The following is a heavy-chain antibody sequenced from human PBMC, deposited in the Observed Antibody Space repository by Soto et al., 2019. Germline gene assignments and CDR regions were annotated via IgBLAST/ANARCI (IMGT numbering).Heavy chain of an antibody. CDR2: ISYDGSNK. J-gene: IGHJ4*02. CDR3: AKDRSSGYYGPSGY. D-gene: IGHD3-22*01. Sequence: GGSLRLSCAASGFTFSSYGTHWVRQAPGKGLEWVAVISYDGSNKYYADSVKGRFTISRDNSKNTLYLQMNSLRAEDTAVYYCAKDRSSGYYGPSGYWGQGTLVTVSS. V-gene: IGHV3-30*18. CDR1: GFTFSSYG.